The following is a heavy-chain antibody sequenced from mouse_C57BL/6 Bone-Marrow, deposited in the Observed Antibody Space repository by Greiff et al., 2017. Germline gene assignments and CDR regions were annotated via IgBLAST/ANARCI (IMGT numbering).Heavy chain of an antibody. CDR1: GYTFTSYW. J-gene: IGHJ1*03. D-gene: IGHD1-1*01. V-gene: IGHV1-55*01. CDR2: IYPGSGST. Sequence: QVQLQQPGAELVKPGASVKMSCKASGYTFTSYWITWVKQRPGQGLEWIGDIYPGSGSTNYNEKFKSKATLTVATSSSTAYMQLSSLTSEDSAVYYCARHYYGSSLSYWYFDVWGTGTTVTVSS. CDR3: ARHYYGSSLSYWYFDV.